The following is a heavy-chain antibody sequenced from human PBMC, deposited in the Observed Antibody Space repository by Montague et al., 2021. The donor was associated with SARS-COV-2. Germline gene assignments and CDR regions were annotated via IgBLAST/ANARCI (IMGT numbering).Heavy chain of an antibody. CDR2: IYYSGST. Sequence: SETLSLTCTVSGGSISSSSYYWGWIRQPPGKGLEWIGSIYYSGSTYYNPSLKSRVTISVDTSKNQFSLKLSSVTAADTAVYYCARGVVVVVHRDYPARRGWFDPWGQGTLVSVSS. D-gene: IGHD2-15*01. V-gene: IGHV4-39*01. J-gene: IGHJ5*02. CDR1: GGSISSSSYY. CDR3: ARGVVVVVHRDYPARRGWFDP.